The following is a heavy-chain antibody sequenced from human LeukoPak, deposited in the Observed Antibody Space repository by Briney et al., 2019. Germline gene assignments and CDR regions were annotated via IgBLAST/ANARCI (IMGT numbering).Heavy chain of an antibody. J-gene: IGHJ4*02. CDR3: ARDPTNTSGRYAYHDY. CDR2: VSSFNGDT. Sequence: ASVKVSCKASGYTFNHHGISWVRQAPGQGLEWMGWVSSFNGDTHYAQKFQGRVTMTRDTSTTTAYMELRNLRSDDTALYYCARDPTNTSGRYAYHDYWGQGTLVTVSS. CDR1: GYTFNHHG. V-gene: IGHV1-18*04. D-gene: IGHD6-19*01.